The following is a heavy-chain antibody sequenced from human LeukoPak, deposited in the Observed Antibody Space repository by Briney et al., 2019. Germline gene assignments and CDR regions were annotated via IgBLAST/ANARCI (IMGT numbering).Heavy chain of an antibody. V-gene: IGHV3-74*01. Sequence: GGSLRLSCTTSGFTFADYAMSWFRQAPGKGLVWVSRIYEDGKTIDYADSVKGRFTISRGNAKDTLYLQMSSLRDEDTAVYYCVSDLCGGDDQWGRGTLVTVSS. CDR1: GFTFADYA. CDR2: IYEDGKTI. D-gene: IGHD3-3*01. CDR3: VSDLCGGDDQ. J-gene: IGHJ5*02.